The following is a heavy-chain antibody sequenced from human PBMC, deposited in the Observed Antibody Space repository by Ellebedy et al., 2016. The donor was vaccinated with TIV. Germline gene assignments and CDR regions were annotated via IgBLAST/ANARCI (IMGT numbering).Heavy chain of an antibody. CDR1: GGSISSYY. V-gene: IGHV4-4*07. CDR3: ARTYYDILTGSRGMDV. D-gene: IGHD3-9*01. Sequence: SETLSLTCTVSGGSISSYYWSWIRQPAGKGLEWIGRIYTSGSTNYNPSLKSRVTISVDTSKNQFSLKLSSVTAADTAVYYCARTYYDILTGSRGMDVWGQGTTVTVSS. CDR2: IYTSGST. J-gene: IGHJ6*02.